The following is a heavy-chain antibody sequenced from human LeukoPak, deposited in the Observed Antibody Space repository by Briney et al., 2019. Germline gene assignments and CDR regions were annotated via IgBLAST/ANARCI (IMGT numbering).Heavy chain of an antibody. V-gene: IGHV1-8*01. Sequence: GASVKVSCKASGYTFTSYDINWVRQAPGQGLEWMGWMNPNSGNTGYAQKFQGRVTMTRNTSISTAYMELSSLRSEDTAVYYCARGSPYYYGSGSYDYWGQGTLVTVSS. D-gene: IGHD3-10*01. CDR2: MNPNSGNT. J-gene: IGHJ4*02. CDR3: ARGSPYYYGSGSYDY. CDR1: GYTFTSYD.